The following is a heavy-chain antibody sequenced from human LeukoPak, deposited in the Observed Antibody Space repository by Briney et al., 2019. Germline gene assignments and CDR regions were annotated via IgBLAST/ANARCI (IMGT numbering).Heavy chain of an antibody. Sequence: SVKVSCKASGGTFSSYGFSWVRQAPGQGLEWMGGIIPIFRRANYAQKFQDRLTITADESTTEVYMELTRLKSDDTAIYYCARVGEFGINSAMVLPDWGQGSLVTVSS. CDR3: ARVGEFGINSAMVLPD. D-gene: IGHD3-16*01. J-gene: IGHJ4*02. V-gene: IGHV1-69*13. CDR1: GGTFSSYG. CDR2: IIPIFRRA.